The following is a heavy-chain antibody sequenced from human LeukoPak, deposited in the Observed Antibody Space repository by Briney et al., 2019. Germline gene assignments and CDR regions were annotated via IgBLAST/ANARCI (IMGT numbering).Heavy chain of an antibody. Sequence: GGSLRLSCAASGFTASSNYMSWVRQAPGKGLEWVSVIYSGGSTYYADSVKGRFTISRDNSKNTLYLQMNSLRAEDTAVYYCARDYYDSSGNDAFDIWGQGTMVTVSS. CDR1: GFTASSNY. V-gene: IGHV3-53*01. CDR3: ARDYYDSSGNDAFDI. J-gene: IGHJ3*02. CDR2: IYSGGST. D-gene: IGHD3-22*01.